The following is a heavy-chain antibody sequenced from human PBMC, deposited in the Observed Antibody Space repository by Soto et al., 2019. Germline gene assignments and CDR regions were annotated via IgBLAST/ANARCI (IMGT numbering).Heavy chain of an antibody. CDR3: ARGNPFNYAGFDV. CDR2: MNAKSGDT. D-gene: IGHD3-16*01. J-gene: IGHJ6*02. Sequence: DLEQSGAEVKRPGASVKVSCKASGYTFSDFDINWLRQASGQGPEWMGWMNAKSGDTIFAQRFQGKFNMTWDTSLSTAYMEVGSLTSDDTAMYYCARGNPFNYAGFDVWGQGTTVAVSS. CDR1: GYTFSDFD. V-gene: IGHV1-8*01.